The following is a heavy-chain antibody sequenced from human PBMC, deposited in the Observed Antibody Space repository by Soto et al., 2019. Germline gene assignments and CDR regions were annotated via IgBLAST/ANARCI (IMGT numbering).Heavy chain of an antibody. J-gene: IGHJ6*01. CDR1: DGSISSGGYY. CDR3: ARSAGYCSSTSCYTNYYYGMDV. CDR2: IYYSGST. Sequence: SETLSVTCIVSDGSISSGGYYWSWIRQHPGKGREWIGYIYYSGSTYYNPSLKSRVTISVDTSKNQFSLKLSSVTAADTAVYYCARSAGYCSSTSCYTNYYYGMDVWGQGTTVTVSS. D-gene: IGHD2-2*02. V-gene: IGHV4-31*03.